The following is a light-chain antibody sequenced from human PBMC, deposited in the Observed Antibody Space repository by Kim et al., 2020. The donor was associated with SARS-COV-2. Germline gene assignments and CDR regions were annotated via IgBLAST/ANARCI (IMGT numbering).Light chain of an antibody. Sequence: SYELTQVSSVSVAPGETARIICGGKDIGGKSVHWYQQRPGQAPLLIIYYDNDRPSGIPERFSASNSGDTAILTISRVEPSDEADYYCQVWDSFSVHVVFGGGTKLTVL. CDR3: QVWDSFSVHVV. V-gene: IGLV3-21*04. CDR2: YDN. CDR1: DIGGKS. J-gene: IGLJ2*01.